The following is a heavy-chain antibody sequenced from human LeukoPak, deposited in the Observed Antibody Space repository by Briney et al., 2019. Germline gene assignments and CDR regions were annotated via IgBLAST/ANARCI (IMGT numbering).Heavy chain of an antibody. V-gene: IGHV3-7*01. J-gene: IGHJ3*02. D-gene: IGHD1-14*01. CDR3: ARTSGNNRYDAFDI. CDR2: IKQDRNEK. Sequence: GGSLRLSCAASGFTFSNYWMSWVRQAPGKGLEWVANIKQDRNEKYYVDSVKGRFTISRDNAKNSLYLQMNILRAEDTAIYYCARTSGNNRYDAFDIWGQGTMITVSS. CDR1: GFTFSNYW.